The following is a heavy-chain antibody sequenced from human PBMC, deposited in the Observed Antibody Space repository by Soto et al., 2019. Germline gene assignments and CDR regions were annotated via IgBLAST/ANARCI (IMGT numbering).Heavy chain of an antibody. Sequence: GGSLRLSCAASGFTFSSYAMSWVRQAPGKGLEWVSAISGSGGSTYYADSVKGRFTISRDNSKNTLYLQMNSLRAEDTAVYYCAKVLAACPQRYYYYYMDVWGKGTTVTVSS. CDR1: GFTFSSYA. J-gene: IGHJ6*03. V-gene: IGHV3-23*01. CDR3: AKVLAACPQRYYYYYMDV. D-gene: IGHD6-6*01. CDR2: ISGSGGST.